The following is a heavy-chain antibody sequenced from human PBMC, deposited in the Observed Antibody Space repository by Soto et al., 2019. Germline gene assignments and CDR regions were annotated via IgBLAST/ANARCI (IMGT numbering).Heavy chain of an antibody. V-gene: IGHV3-23*01. J-gene: IGHJ5*02. CDR1: GFTFTNYA. CDR2: ISASGGLK. Sequence: EVQLSESGGDLRQPGGSLRLSCAASGFTFTNYAMTWVRQTPGKGLEWVSGISASGGLKYYADSVRGRFTVSRDNSKNILYLQLDNLRDGEPPLCYFPGEVGAPWGWLDPGGRGTKVTFSP. D-gene: IGHD1-26*01. CDR3: PGEVGAPWGWLDP.